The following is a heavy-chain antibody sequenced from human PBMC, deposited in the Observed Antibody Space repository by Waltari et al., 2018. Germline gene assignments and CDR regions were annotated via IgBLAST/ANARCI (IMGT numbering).Heavy chain of an antibody. V-gene: IGHV1-24*01. CDR2: FYPETGEK. CDR1: GYTLTELS. J-gene: IGHJ3*02. CDR3: ATGLPAFDI. Sequence: QVQLVQSGAEVKKPGASVKVSCKVSGYTLTELSMHWVRQAPGKGLEWMGGFYPETGEKIYGQKSQGRDTMTEETCTDTAYMGLSSLRSEDTAVYYCATGLPAFDIWGQGTMVTVSS.